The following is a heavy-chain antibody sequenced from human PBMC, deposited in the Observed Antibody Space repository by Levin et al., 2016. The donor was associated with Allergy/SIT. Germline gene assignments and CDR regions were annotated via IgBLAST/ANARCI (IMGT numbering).Heavy chain of an antibody. Sequence: WIRQPPGKGLEWIGYIYYSGSTNYNPSLRSRVTISVDTSKNQFSLKLISVTAADTAVYYCARLVTGSTNWFDPWGQGTLVTVSS. CDR2: IYYSGST. J-gene: IGHJ5*02. V-gene: IGHV4-59*08. CDR3: ARLVTGSTNWFDP. D-gene: IGHD2/OR15-2a*01.